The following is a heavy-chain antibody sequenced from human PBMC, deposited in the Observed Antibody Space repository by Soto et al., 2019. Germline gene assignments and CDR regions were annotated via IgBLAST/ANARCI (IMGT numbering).Heavy chain of an antibody. CDR1: GYTFTSYA. D-gene: IGHD6-19*01. CDR2: INTNTGNP. Sequence: QVQLVQSGSELKKPGASVKVSCKASGYTFTSYAMNWVRQAPGQGLEWMGWINTNTGNPTYAQGFTGRFVFSLDTXVXXAYLQICSLKAENTAVYYCARDLISAGESSGGGGYWGQGTLVTVSS. CDR3: ARDLISAGESSGGGGY. V-gene: IGHV7-4-1*01. J-gene: IGHJ4*02.